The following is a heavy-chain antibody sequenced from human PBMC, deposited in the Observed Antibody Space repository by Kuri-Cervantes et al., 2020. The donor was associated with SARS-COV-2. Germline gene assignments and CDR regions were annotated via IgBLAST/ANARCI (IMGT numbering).Heavy chain of an antibody. CDR2: IIPIFGKA. Sequence: SVKVSCKASGCTFSSYTINWVRQAPGQGLEWKGGIIPIFGKANYAQKFQGRVSIIADRSTNTAYMEQSSLRSDNTAMYYCARGQKVRFLEWTIGGYYYYMDVWGKGTTVTVSS. CDR1: GCTFSSYT. J-gene: IGHJ6*03. CDR3: ARGQKVRFLEWTIGGYYYYMDV. V-gene: IGHV1-69*06. D-gene: IGHD3-3*01.